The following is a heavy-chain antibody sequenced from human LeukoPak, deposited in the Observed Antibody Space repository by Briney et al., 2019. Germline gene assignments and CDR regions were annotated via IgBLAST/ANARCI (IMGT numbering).Heavy chain of an antibody. V-gene: IGHV3-53*01. CDR1: GFTVSSNY. D-gene: IGHD2-15*01. Sequence: GGSLRLSCAASGFTVSSNYMSWVRQAPGKGLEWVSVIYSGGSTYYADSVKGRFTISRDNSKNTLYLQMNSLRAEDTAVYYCARCRGHSCCFDNWGQGTQVTVSS. CDR2: IYSGGST. J-gene: IGHJ4*02. CDR3: ARCRGHSCCFDN.